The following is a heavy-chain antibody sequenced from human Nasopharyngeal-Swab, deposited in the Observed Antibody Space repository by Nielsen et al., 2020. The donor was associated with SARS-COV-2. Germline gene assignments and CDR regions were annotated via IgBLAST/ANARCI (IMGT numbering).Heavy chain of an antibody. V-gene: IGHV3-23*01. J-gene: IGHJ4*02. D-gene: IGHD3-16*01. CDR3: ARASWGLSVFDR. CDR1: GFTFCAYA. Sequence: GQSLTISCAVSGFTFCAYALSWVRQAPGKGLEWVSGISVSGGNTYYADSVAGRFTISRDNSNSRLFLQINSLRAEDTAVYYCARASWGLSVFDRWGQGTLVTVSS. CDR2: ISVSGGNT.